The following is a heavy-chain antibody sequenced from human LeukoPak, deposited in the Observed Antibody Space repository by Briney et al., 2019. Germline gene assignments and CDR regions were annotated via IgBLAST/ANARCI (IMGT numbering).Heavy chain of an antibody. Sequence: PSETLSLTCTVSGGSINSDYWSWIRQPPGKGLEWIGYIYYSGNTKYNPSLMSRVTISVDASKNHFSLKLNSVTAADTAVYYCARAIYYYGSGSRRGVYYSYHMDVWGKGSTVTVSS. D-gene: IGHD3-10*01. CDR1: GGSINSDY. CDR2: IYYSGNT. CDR3: ARAIYYYGSGSRRGVYYSYHMDV. V-gene: IGHV4-59*01. J-gene: IGHJ6*03.